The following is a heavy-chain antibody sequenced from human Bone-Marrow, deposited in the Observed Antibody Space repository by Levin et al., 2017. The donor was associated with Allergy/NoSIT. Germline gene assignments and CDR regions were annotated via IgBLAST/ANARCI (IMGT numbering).Heavy chain of an antibody. J-gene: IGHJ4*02. CDR2: ISTSGGTR. CDR3: ARGCGSYDY. V-gene: IGHV3-48*03. D-gene: IGHD1-26*01. Sequence: GGSLRLSCAASGFTFSSYEMNWVRQAPGKGLEWVSHISTSGGTRHYTDSVKGRFSISRDNSKNSLFLQMNSLRAEDTAVYYCARGCGSYDYWGLGTLVTVSS. CDR1: GFTFSSYE.